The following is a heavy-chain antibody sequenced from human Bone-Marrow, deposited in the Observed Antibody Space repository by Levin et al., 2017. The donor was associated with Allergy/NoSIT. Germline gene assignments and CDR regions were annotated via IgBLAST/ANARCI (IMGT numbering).Heavy chain of an antibody. CDR2: IYSCGST. V-gene: IGHV3-66*03. CDR3: ARTRDSVSGSFFDY. J-gene: IGHJ4*02. Sequence: GESLKISCAASGFTVSSNYMSWVRQAPGKGLEWVSVIYSCGSTYYADSVKGRFTISRDNSKNTLYLQMNSLRAEDTAVYYCARTRDSVSGSFFDYWGQGTLVTVSS. D-gene: IGHD5-24*01. CDR1: GFTVSSNY.